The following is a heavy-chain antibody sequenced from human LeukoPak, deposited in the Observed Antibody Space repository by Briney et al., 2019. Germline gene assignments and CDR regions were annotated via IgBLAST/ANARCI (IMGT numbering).Heavy chain of an antibody. J-gene: IGHJ4*02. CDR2: IYYSGST. CDR3: ARVRSYYSAPYYFDY. V-gene: IGHV4-39*01. D-gene: IGHD1-26*01. CDR1: GGSISSSSYY. Sequence: PSETLSLTCTVSGGSISSSSYYWGWTRQPPGKGLEWIGSIYYSGSTYYNPSLKSRVTISVDTSKNQFSLKLSSVTAADTAVYYCARVRSYYSAPYYFDYWGQGTLVTVSS.